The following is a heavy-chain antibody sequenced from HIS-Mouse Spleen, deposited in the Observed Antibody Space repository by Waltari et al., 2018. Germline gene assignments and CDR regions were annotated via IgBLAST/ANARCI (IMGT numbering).Heavy chain of an antibody. J-gene: IGHJ2*01. V-gene: IGHV4-39*07. CDR2: IYYSGST. D-gene: IGHD6-13*01. CDR1: GGSISSSSYY. Sequence: QLQLQESGPGLVKPSETLSLTCTVSGGSISSSSYYWGWIRQPPGKGLEGIGSIYYSGSTYYNPSLKSRVTISFDTSKNQFSLKLSSVTAAYTAVYYCAREIPYSSSWYDWYFDLWGRGTLVTVSS. CDR3: AREIPYSSSWYDWYFDL.